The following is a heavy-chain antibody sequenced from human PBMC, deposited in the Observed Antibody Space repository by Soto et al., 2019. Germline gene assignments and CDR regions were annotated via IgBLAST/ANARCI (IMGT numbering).Heavy chain of an antibody. Sequence: QVQLVESGGGVVQPGRSLRLSCAASGFTFSSYGMHWVRQAPGKGLEWVAVISYDGSNKYYADSVKGRFTISRDNSKNTLNLQMISLRAEDTAVYYCAKDASGSSDYYYGIDVWGQGTTVTVSS. CDR2: ISYDGSNK. V-gene: IGHV3-30*18. D-gene: IGHD3-10*01. CDR1: GFTFSSYG. CDR3: AKDASGSSDYYYGIDV. J-gene: IGHJ6*02.